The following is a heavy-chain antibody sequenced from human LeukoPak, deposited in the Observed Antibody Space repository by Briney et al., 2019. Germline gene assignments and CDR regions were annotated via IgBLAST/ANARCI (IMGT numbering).Heavy chain of an antibody. J-gene: IGHJ3*02. CDR1: GGSISSYY. Sequence: SGTLSLTCTVSGGSISSYYWSWIRQPAGKGLEWIGRIYTSGSTNYNPSLKIRVTMSVDTSKNQFSLKLSSVTAADTAVYYCARETANGYDAFDIWGQGTMVTVSS. CDR2: IYTSGST. CDR3: ARETANGYDAFDI. D-gene: IGHD6-25*01. V-gene: IGHV4-4*07.